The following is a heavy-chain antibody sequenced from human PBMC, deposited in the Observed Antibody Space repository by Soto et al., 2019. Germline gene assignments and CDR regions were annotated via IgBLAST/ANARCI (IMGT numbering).Heavy chain of an antibody. J-gene: IGHJ4*02. CDR1: GASISAYA. CDR3: ARGPYSSGWYVVDY. V-gene: IGHV4-4*07. CDR2: LYSSGNT. D-gene: IGHD6-19*01. Sequence: TSETLSLTCSVSGASISAYAWSWIRQPAGKGLEWIGRLYSSGNTNYNPSFKSRLTMSADTSKNQLSLKLSSVTAADTAVYYCARGPYSSGWYVVDYWGQGTLVTVSS.